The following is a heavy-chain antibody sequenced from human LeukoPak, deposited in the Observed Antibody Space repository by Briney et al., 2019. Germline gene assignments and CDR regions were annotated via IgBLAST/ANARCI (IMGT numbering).Heavy chain of an antibody. CDR2: IYHSGST. Sequence: SETLSLTCAVSGYSISSGYYWGWIRQPPGKGLEWIGSIYHSGSTYYNPSLKSRVTISVDTSKNQFSLKLSSVTAADTAVYYCARSFYGDFRSFDYWGQGTLVTVSS. CDR3: ARSFYGDFRSFDY. J-gene: IGHJ4*02. V-gene: IGHV4-38-2*01. D-gene: IGHD4-17*01. CDR1: GYSISSGYY.